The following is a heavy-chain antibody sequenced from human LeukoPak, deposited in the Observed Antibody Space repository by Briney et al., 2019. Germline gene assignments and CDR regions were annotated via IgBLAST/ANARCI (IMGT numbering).Heavy chain of an antibody. D-gene: IGHD3-3*01. CDR3: ARGPLDFVLSTIRGLWFDH. J-gene: IGHJ5*02. CDR2: IPGSGAYS. Sequence: GGSLRLSCAASGFTFSDYSMGWIRQAPGKGLQWVSYIPGSGAYSNHADSVRGRFTISRDNAGNSLYLQMNSLRAEDTAVYYCARGPLDFVLSTIRGLWFDHWGQGTLVTVSS. V-gene: IGHV3-11*06. CDR1: GFTFSDYS.